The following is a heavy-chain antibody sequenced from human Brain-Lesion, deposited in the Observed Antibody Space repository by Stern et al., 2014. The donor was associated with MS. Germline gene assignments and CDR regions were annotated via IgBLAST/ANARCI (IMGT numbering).Heavy chain of an antibody. CDR1: GYTFSSYD. CDR2: MNPYSGNT. V-gene: IGHV1-8*01. CDR3: ARAVRNQLLSEY. Sequence: VQLVQSGAEVKKPGASVKVSCKASGYTFSSYDITWVRQASGHGLEWMGWMNPYSGNTGNARKFQGRVSMTSDPSISTVYMELTSLTSDDPAVYFCARAVRNQLLSEYWGQGTLVTVSS. D-gene: IGHD2-2*01. J-gene: IGHJ4*02.